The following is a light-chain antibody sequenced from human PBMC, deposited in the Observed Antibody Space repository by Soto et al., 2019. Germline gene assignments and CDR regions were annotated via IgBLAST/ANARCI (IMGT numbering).Light chain of an antibody. CDR2: GAS. CDR3: QQYDSSPPVT. J-gene: IGKJ4*01. CDR1: QSISSSY. V-gene: IGKV3-20*01. Sequence: EIVLTQSPGTLSLSPGERATLSCRASQSISSSYLAWYQQKPGQAPRLLIYGASSRATGIPDRFSGSGSGTDFTLTISRLEAEDFAVYYCQQYDSSPPVTFGGGTKVDIK.